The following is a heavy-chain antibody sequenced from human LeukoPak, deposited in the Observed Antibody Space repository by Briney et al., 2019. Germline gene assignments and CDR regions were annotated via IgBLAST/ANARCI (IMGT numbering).Heavy chain of an antibody. Sequence: GGSLRLPCAASGFTFSSYGMHWVRQAPGKGLEWVAYIRYDGSNKYYADSVKGRFTISRDNSKNTLYLQMNSLRAEDTAVYYCAKDRSVSYASTGPAYYFDYWGQGTLVTVSS. D-gene: IGHD1-26*01. CDR2: IRYDGSNK. J-gene: IGHJ4*02. CDR1: GFTFSSYG. CDR3: AKDRSVSYASTGPAYYFDY. V-gene: IGHV3-30*02.